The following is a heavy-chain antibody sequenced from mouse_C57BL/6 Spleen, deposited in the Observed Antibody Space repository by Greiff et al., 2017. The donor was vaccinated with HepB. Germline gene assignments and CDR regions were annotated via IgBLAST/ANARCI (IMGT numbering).Heavy chain of an antibody. D-gene: IGHD2-3*01. Sequence: EVQRVESGPELVKPGASVKISCKASGYSFTGYYMNWVKQSPEKSLEWIGEINPSTGGTTYNQKFKAKATLTVDKSSSTAYMQLKSLTSEDSAVYYCARPLYGGYYSWFAYWGQGTLVTVSA. CDR2: INPSTGGT. J-gene: IGHJ3*01. CDR3: ARPLYGGYYSWFAY. V-gene: IGHV1-42*01. CDR1: GYSFTGYY.